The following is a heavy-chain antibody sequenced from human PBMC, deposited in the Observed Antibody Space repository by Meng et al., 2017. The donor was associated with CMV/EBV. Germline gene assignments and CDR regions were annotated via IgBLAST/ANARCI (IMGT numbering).Heavy chain of an antibody. CDR3: ASLIAARERNDY. CDR1: GYSISSGYY. V-gene: IGHV4-38-2*02. D-gene: IGHD6-6*01. J-gene: IGHJ4*02. CDR2: IYHSGST. Sequence: SETLSLTCTVSGYSISSGYYWGWIRQPPGKGLEWIGCIYHSGSTYYNPSLKSRVTISVDTSKNQFSLKLSSVTAADTAVYYCASLIAARERNDYWGQGTLVTVSS.